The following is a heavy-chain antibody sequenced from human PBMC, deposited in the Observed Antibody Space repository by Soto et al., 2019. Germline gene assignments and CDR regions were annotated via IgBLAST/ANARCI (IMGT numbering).Heavy chain of an antibody. J-gene: IGHJ4*02. V-gene: IGHV3-30-3*01. CDR2: ISYDGSNK. Sequence: QVQLVESGGGVVQPGRSLRLSCAASGFTFSSYAMHWVRQAPGKGLEWVAVISYDGSNKYYADYVKGRFTIYRDNSKNTLYLQMNSLRAEDTAVYYCARGLLYSSSTSHFDYWGQGTLVTVSS. D-gene: IGHD6-6*01. CDR1: GFTFSSYA. CDR3: ARGLLYSSSTSHFDY.